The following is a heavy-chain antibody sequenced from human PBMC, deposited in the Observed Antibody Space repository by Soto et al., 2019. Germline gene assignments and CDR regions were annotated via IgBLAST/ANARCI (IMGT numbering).Heavy chain of an antibody. D-gene: IGHD5-18*01. CDR1: GGSISSYY. J-gene: IGHJ6*03. Sequence: SETLSLTCTVSGGSISSYYWSWIRQHPGKGLEWIGYIYYSGSTYYNPSLKSRVTISVDTSKNLFSLKLSSVTAADTAVYYCAAMTRRGSHKPRALYYYYYYMVVWGKGTTVTVSS. CDR2: IYYSGST. V-gene: IGHV4-59*06. CDR3: AAMTRRGSHKPRALYYYYYYMVV.